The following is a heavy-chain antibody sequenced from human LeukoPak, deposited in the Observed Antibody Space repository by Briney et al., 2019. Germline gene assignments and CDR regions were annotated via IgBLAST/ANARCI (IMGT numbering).Heavy chain of an antibody. CDR1: GFTFSSYS. CDR3: AREYCSSTSCYIIDY. J-gene: IGHJ4*02. Sequence: EGSLRLSCAASGFTFSSYSMNWVRQAPGKGLEWVSSISSSSSYIYYADSVKGRFTISRDNAKNSLYLQMNSLRAEDTAVYYCAREYCSSTSCYIIDYWGQGTLVTVSS. CDR2: ISSSSSYI. D-gene: IGHD2-2*02. V-gene: IGHV3-21*01.